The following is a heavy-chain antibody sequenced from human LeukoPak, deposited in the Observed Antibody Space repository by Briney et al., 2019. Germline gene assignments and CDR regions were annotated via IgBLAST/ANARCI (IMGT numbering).Heavy chain of an antibody. V-gene: IGHV3-66*01. J-gene: IGHJ5*02. CDR2: SHSANSA. Sequence: GGSLRLSWAATGITVSNIYMSWVRQAPGQGLEWVSLSHSANSAYYANSVKGRFTISRDNSKNTLFLQMNSLRPEDTAVYYCARTIGNNWFDPWGQGTLVTVSS. CDR3: ARTIGNNWFDP. CDR1: GITVSNIY. D-gene: IGHD1-1*01.